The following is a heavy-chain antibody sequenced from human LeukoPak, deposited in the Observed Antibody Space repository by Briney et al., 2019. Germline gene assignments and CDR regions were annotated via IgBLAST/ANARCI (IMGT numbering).Heavy chain of an antibody. J-gene: IGHJ4*02. D-gene: IGHD4-17*01. Sequence: GGSLRLSCAASGFTFCSYGMHWVRQAPGKGLESVAVISYDGSNKYYADSVKGRFTISRDNAKNTLYLQMNSLRAEDTAVYYCARSRTYGDYGRGLDYWGQGTLVTVSS. V-gene: IGHV3-30*03. CDR3: ARSRTYGDYGRGLDY. CDR1: GFTFCSYG. CDR2: ISYDGSNK.